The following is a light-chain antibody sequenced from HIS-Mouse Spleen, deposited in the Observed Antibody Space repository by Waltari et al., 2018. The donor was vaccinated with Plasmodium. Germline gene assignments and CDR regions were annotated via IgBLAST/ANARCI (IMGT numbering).Light chain of an antibody. Sequence: DIVMTQSPDSLAVSLGERATINCKSSQSVLYSSNNKNYLAWYQQQPGQPPKLLIYWASTRESGVPDRFSGSGSGTDFTLTISSLQDEDVAVYYCQQYYSTPWTFGQGTKVEIK. CDR2: WAS. CDR1: QSVLYSSNNKNY. CDR3: QQYYSTPWT. J-gene: IGKJ1*01. V-gene: IGKV4-1*01.